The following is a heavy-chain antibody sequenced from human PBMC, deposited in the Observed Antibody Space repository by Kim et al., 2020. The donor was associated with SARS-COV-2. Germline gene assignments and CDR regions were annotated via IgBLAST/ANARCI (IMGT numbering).Heavy chain of an antibody. CDR3: TRHSGITVAGAD. D-gene: IGHD6-19*01. V-gene: IGHV3-73*01. J-gene: IGHJ4*02. Sequence: AYAASVKGRFTISRDDSKNTVYLQMNRLKTEDTAVYYCTRHSGITVAGADWGQGTLVTVSS.